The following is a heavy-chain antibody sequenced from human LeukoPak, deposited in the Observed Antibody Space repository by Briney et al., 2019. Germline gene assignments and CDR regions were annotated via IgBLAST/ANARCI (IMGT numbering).Heavy chain of an antibody. CDR2: INPKSGGT. CDR3: ARATGSVDYYYMEV. D-gene: IGHD1-1*01. V-gene: IGHV1-2*02. CDR1: GYTFTGYY. J-gene: IGHJ6*03. Sequence: ASVTVSCKASGYTFTGYYMHWVRQAPGQGLEWMGWINPKSGGTKYAQKFQGRVTMTSDTSITTTYMDLSRLRSDDTALYYCARATGSVDYYYMEVWGKGTTVTVSS.